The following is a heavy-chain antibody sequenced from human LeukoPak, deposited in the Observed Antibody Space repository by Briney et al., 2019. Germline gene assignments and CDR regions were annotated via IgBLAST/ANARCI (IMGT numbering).Heavy chain of an antibody. CDR2: ISSSSSYI. J-gene: IGHJ4*02. D-gene: IGHD6-19*01. Sequence: GGSLRLSCAASGFTFSSYSMNWVRQAPGKGLEWVSSISSSSSYIYYADSVKGRFTISRDNAKNSLYLQMNSLRAEDTAVYFCSGYSSGWTYYFDYWGQGTLVTVSS. V-gene: IGHV3-21*01. CDR3: SGYSSGWTYYFDY. CDR1: GFTFSSYS.